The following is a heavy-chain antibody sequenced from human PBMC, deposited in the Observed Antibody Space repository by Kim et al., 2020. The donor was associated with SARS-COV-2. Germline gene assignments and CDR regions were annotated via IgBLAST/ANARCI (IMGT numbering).Heavy chain of an antibody. Sequence: SETLSLTCTVSGGSISSYYWSWIRQPPGKGLEWIGDIYYSGSTNYNPSRKSRVTISVDTSKNQFSLKLSSVTAADTAVYDCARAMGRGLPNGTPNWLDP. CDR2: IYYSGST. D-gene: IGHD3-10*01. J-gene: IGHJ5*02. CDR3: ARAMGRGLPNGTPNWLDP. V-gene: IGHV4-59*08. CDR1: GGSISSYY.